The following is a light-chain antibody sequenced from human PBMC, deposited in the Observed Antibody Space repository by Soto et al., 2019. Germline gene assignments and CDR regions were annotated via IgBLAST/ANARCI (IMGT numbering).Light chain of an antibody. CDR2: DAS. CDR1: QRVASDN. CDR3: HQYGSPRQGYT. V-gene: IGKV3-20*01. J-gene: IGKJ2*01. Sequence: EIVLTQSPGTLSLSPGERATLSCRASQRVASDNLAWYQQKPGQTPRLLIFDASSRATVIPDRFSGSGSGTDYTLTISRVEPEDFAVYHCHQYGSPRQGYTFGQGTKLEIK.